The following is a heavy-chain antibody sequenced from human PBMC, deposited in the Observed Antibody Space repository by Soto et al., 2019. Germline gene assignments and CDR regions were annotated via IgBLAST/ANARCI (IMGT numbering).Heavy chain of an antibody. CDR2: ISAYNGNT. J-gene: IGHJ5*02. D-gene: IGHD6-6*01. V-gene: IGHV1-18*01. CDR3: ARDWSSAILYSSSYRNNWFDP. CDR1: GYTFTSYG. Sequence: GASVKVSCKASGYTFTSYGISWVRQAPGQGLEWMGWISAYNGNTNYAQKLQGRVTMTTDTSTSTAYMELRSLRSDDTAVYYCARDWSSAILYSSSYRNNWFDPWGQGTLVTVSS.